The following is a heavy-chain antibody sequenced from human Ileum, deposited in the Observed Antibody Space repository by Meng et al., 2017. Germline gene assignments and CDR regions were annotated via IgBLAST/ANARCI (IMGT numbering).Heavy chain of an antibody. Sequence: LQRVECGGGVVQPGRSLRLACVASGFTFKFYSMNWVRQAPGKSLEWVSSISSTSSYIYYADSVKGRFTISRDNAKNSVYLQMNSLSTENPAVYYCARDHNWNDPSHVMYFDPWGQGTLVTVSS. CDR2: ISSTSSYI. D-gene: IGHD1-20*01. J-gene: IGHJ5*02. CDR1: GFTFKFYS. V-gene: IGHV3-21*02. CDR3: ARDHNWNDPSHVMYFDP.